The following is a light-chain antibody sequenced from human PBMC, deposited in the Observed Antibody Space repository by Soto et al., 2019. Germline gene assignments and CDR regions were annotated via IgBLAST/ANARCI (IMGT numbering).Light chain of an antibody. CDR2: EVT. CDR3: NSYTTSTTLV. CDR1: SSDVGGYNY. J-gene: IGLJ2*01. V-gene: IGLV2-14*01. Sequence: QSVLTQPASVSGSPGQSITISCAGTSSDVGGYNYVSWYQQHPGKAPKLMIYEVTNRPSGVSNRFSGSKSGNTASLTISGLQAEDDADYYCNSYTTSTTLVFGGGTKVTVL.